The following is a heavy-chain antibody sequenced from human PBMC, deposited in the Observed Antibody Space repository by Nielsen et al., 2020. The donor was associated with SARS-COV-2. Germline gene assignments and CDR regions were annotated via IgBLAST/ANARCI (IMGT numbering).Heavy chain of an antibody. CDR1: GFTVTSNS. J-gene: IGHJ6*02. V-gene: IGHV3-53*01. D-gene: IGHD4-11*01. Sequence: GESLKISCAVSGFTVTSNSMNWVRQAPGKGLGWVSVIDSGGSTFYADSVKGRFTISRDNSKNTLYLQMNSLRAEDSAVYYCARDSDYRVNGMDVWGQGTTVTVSS. CDR2: IDSGGST. CDR3: ARDSDYRVNGMDV.